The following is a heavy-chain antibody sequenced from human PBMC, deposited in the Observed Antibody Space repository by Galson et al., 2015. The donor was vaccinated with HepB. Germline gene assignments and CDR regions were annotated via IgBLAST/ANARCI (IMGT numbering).Heavy chain of an antibody. CDR2: IRSKANSYAT. Sequence: SLRLSRAASGFTFSGSAMHWVRQASGKGLEWVGRIRSKANSYATAYAASVKGRFTISRDNSKNTLYLQMNSLRAEDTAVYYCAKEDGGFLEWLHYGMDVWGQGTTVTVSS. J-gene: IGHJ6*02. CDR1: GFTFSGSA. D-gene: IGHD3-3*01. V-gene: IGHV3-73*01. CDR3: AKEDGGFLEWLHYGMDV.